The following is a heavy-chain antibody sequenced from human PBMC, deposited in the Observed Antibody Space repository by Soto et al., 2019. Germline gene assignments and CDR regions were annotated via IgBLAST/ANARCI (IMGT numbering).Heavy chain of an antibody. CDR1: GGSISSYY. D-gene: IGHD5-18*01. CDR2: IYYSGST. J-gene: IGHJ4*02. V-gene: IGHV4-59*01. CDR3: ARVVWGIDTAMGGSLGFDY. Sequence: QVQLQESGPGLVKPSETLSLTCTVSGGSISSYYWSWIRQPPGKGLERIGYIYYSGSTNYNPSLKSRVTISVDTSKNQFALKLSSVSAADTAVYYCARVVWGIDTAMGGSLGFDYWGQGTLVTVSS.